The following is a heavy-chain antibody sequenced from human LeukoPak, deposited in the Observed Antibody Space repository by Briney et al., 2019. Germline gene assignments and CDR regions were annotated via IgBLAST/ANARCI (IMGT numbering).Heavy chain of an antibody. Sequence: GGSLRLSCAASGFTVSSNYMSWVRQAPGKGLEWVSVIYTSGSTYYADSVKGRFTISRDNSQNTLDLQMNSLRTEDTAVYYCTKGLWAGVSAARDWGQRALVTVSS. J-gene: IGHJ4*02. CDR1: GFTVSSNY. CDR3: TKGLWAGVSAARD. D-gene: IGHD2-8*01. V-gene: IGHV3-66*01. CDR2: IYTSGST.